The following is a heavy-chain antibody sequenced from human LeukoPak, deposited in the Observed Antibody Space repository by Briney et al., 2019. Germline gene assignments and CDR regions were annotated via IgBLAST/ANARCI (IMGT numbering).Heavy chain of an antibody. D-gene: IGHD6-13*01. J-gene: IGHJ1*01. Sequence: PSETLSLACAVYGGSFSGYYWSWIGQPPGKGLERIREIDHSGSTNYNPSLKSRVTISVDTSKNQFSLKLSSVTAADTAVYYCARDRQHLVTGKKYFQHWGQGTLVTVSS. CDR1: GGSFSGYY. CDR3: ARDRQHLVTGKKYFQH. V-gene: IGHV4-34*01. CDR2: IDHSGST.